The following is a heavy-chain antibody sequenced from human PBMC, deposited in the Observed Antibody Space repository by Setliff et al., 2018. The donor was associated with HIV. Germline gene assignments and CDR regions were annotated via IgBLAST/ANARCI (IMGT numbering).Heavy chain of an antibody. CDR2: SYPSDGRT. Sequence: GASVKVSCKASGYTFTSYHLHWLRQAPGQGLEWMGISYPSDGRTQYAQKFQGRVTMTRDTSTSTVYMELSSLRSEDTAVYYCARSEDDYGDRYTLDYWGQGTLVTVS. D-gene: IGHD4-17*01. CDR1: GYTFTSYH. CDR3: ARSEDDYGDRYTLDY. J-gene: IGHJ4*02. V-gene: IGHV1-46*01.